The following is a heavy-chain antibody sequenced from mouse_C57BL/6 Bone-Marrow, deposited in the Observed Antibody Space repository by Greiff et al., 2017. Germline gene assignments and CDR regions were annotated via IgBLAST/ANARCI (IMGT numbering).Heavy chain of an antibody. CDR2: IHPNSGST. CDR1: GYTFTSYW. J-gene: IGHJ1*03. D-gene: IGHD1-2*01. CDR3: ARRRSLLRRWYFDV. V-gene: IGHV1-64*01. Sequence: QVQLQQPGAELVKPGASVKLSCKASGYTFTSYWMHWVKQRPGQGLEWIGMIHPNSGSTNYNEKFKSKATLTVDKSSSTAYMQLSSLTSEDSAVYYCARRRSLLRRWYFDVGGTGTTVTVSS.